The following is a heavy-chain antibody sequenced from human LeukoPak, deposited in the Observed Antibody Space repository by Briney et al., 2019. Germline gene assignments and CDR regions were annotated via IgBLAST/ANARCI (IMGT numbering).Heavy chain of an antibody. V-gene: IGHV3-48*04. CDR3: ASSLMTTAPTAGEDYFDY. J-gene: IGHJ4*02. CDR1: GFTFSSYS. CDR2: ISSSSSTI. Sequence: GGSLRLSCAASGFTFSSYSMNWVRQAPGKGLEWVSYISSSSSTIYYADSVKGRFTISRDNAKNSLYLQMNSLRAEDTAVYYCASSLMTTAPTAGEDYFDYWGQGTLVTVSS. D-gene: IGHD4-17*01.